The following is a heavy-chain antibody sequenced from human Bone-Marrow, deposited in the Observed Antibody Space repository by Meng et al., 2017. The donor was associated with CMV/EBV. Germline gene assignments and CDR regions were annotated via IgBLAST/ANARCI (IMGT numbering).Heavy chain of an antibody. CDR3: ARGGARYCSSTSCYRYYYYYGMDV. J-gene: IGHJ6*02. CDR2: ISHGGYT. CDR1: GGSFSGYY. V-gene: IGHV4-34*01. Sequence: SETLSLTCAVYGGSFSGYYWTWIRQPPGKGLEWIGEISHGGYTNYNPSLKSRVTISVDTSKNQFSLKLSSVTAADTAVYYCARGGARYCSSTSCYRYYYYYGMDVWGQGTTVTVSS. D-gene: IGHD2-2*02.